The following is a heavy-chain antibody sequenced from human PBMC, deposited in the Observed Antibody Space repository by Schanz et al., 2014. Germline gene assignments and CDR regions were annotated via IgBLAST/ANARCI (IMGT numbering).Heavy chain of an antibody. Sequence: EMQLLESGGGLAQPGGSLRLSCAASGFNFSDYAMCWVRQAPGKGLEWVSAISGGGGTTYYTDSVKGRFTISRDNSKNTLYLQMNSLRAEDTAVYFCAKIERNEDWGQGTLVTVSS. V-gene: IGHV3-23*01. CDR1: GFNFSDYA. J-gene: IGHJ4*02. CDR3: AKIERNED. D-gene: IGHD1-1*01. CDR2: ISGGGGTT.